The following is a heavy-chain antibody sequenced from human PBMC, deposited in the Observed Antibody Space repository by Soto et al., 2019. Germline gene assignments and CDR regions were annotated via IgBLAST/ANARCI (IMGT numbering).Heavy chain of an antibody. CDR2: IIPIFGTA. V-gene: IGHV1-69*01. CDR3: ARDRGIAAAGTGYFDI. D-gene: IGHD6-13*01. CDR1: GGTFSSYA. J-gene: IGHJ3*02. Sequence: QVQLVQSGAEVKKPGSSVKVSCKASGGTFSSYAISWVRQAPGQGLEWMGGIIPIFGTANYAQKFHGRVTITADESTSTAYMELSSLRSEDTAVYYCARDRGIAAAGTGYFDIWGQGTMVTVSS.